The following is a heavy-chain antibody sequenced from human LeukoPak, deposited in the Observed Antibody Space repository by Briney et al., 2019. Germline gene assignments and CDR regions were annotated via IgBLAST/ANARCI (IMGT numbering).Heavy chain of an antibody. CDR1: GFTFSSYA. V-gene: IGHV3-23*01. CDR3: AKEFNRGLPDY. CDR2: ISDSAGST. D-gene: IGHD2-21*01. Sequence: GGSLRLSCVASGFTFSSYAMSWVRQAPGKGLEWVSGISDSAGSTYYADSVKGRFTISRDNSKNTLYLQMSSLRAEDTAVYYCAKEFNRGLPDYWGQGTLVTVPS. J-gene: IGHJ4*02.